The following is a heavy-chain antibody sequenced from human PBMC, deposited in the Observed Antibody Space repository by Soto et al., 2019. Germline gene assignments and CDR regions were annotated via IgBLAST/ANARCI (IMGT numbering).Heavy chain of an antibody. CDR3: ISGVY. CDR1: GVIFNNAR. J-gene: IGHJ4*02. Sequence: EVQLVESGGGLVKPGGSLRLSCAVSGVIFNNARMNWVRRAPGKGLEWVGRIKTKADGGTIDYAAPVKGRFTISRDDSKNTLYLQMNSLIIEDTAVYYCISGVYWGRGTLVTVSS. V-gene: IGHV3-15*07. D-gene: IGHD2-15*01. CDR2: IKTKADGGTI.